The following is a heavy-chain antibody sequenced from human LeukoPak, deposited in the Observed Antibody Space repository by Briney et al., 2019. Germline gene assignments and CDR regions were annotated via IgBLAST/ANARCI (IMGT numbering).Heavy chain of an antibody. CDR3: ARALYYFDY. CDR1: GFNFSTYG. Sequence: GGSLRLSCAASGFNFSTYGMSWVRQAPGKGLEWLSDTNVRGDITYLADSVKGRFTVSRHDSKNTLYLQMNGLRAEDTAVYYCARALYYFDYWGQGTLVTVSS. J-gene: IGHJ4*02. CDR2: TNVRGDIT. V-gene: IGHV3-23*01.